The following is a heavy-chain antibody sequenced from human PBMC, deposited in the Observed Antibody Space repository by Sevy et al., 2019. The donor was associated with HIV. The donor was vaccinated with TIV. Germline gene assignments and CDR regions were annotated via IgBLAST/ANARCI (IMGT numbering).Heavy chain of an antibody. V-gene: IGHV1-8*01. CDR3: ARAGGLVDQGFDF. Sequence: ASVKVSCKASGYTFSSYDINWVRQATGQGLEWMGWMNPNSGNIDYAQKFQGRVTMTRDTSISTVYMELSSRRSEDTAVYYCARAGGLVDQGFDFWGQGTLVTVSS. D-gene: IGHD1-26*01. CDR2: MNPNSGNI. CDR1: GYTFSSYD. J-gene: IGHJ4*02.